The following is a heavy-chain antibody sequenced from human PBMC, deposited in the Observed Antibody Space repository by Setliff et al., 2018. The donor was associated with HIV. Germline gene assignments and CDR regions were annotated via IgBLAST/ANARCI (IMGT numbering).Heavy chain of an antibody. CDR3: ARDIGGANSR. V-gene: IGHV3-74*01. Sequence: GSLRLSCAGSGFTFSSYWMSWVRQVPGKGLVWVSRLSDDLRTTDYADSVKGRFSISRDNAKNILYLQMNSLRAEDTAVYYCARDIGGANSRWGQGTLVTVSS. CDR2: LSDDLRTT. D-gene: IGHD1-26*01. J-gene: IGHJ4*02. CDR1: GFTFSSYW.